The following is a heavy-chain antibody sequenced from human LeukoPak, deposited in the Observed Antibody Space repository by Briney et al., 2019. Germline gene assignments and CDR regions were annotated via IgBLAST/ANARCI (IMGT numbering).Heavy chain of an antibody. J-gene: IGHJ6*02. Sequence: SETLSLTCTVSGGSVSSYFWSWIRQRAGKGLEGIGRVHASGGINYNPSLRSRVTMSIDTSKNEFSLKLSSVIAADTAVYFCARGSMGGSGSYYKDHYYGMDVWGQGTTVTVSS. CDR3: ARGSMGGSGSYYKDHYYGMDV. CDR2: VHASGGI. D-gene: IGHD3-10*01. CDR1: GGSVSSYF. V-gene: IGHV4-4*07.